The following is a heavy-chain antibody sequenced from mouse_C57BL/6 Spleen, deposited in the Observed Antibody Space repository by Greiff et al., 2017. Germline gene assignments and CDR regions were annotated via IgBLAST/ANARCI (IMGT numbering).Heavy chain of an antibody. CDR2: IWRGGST. V-gene: IGHV2-5*01. CDR3: AKETSQLDWYFDV. D-gene: IGHD2-12*01. J-gene: IGHJ1*03. CDR1: GFSLTSYG. Sequence: VQLQESGPGLVQPSQSLSITCTVSGFSLTSYGVHWVRQSPGKGLEWLGVIWRGGSTDYTAAFMSRLSITKDNSKSQVFFKMNSLQADDTAIYYCAKETSQLDWYFDVWGTGTTVTVSS.